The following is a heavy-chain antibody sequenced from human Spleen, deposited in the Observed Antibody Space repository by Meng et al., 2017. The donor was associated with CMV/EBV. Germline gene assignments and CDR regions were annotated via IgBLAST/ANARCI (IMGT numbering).Heavy chain of an antibody. D-gene: IGHD6-13*01. CDR3: ARGAPSSSWPPKPDWFVP. CDR1: FTVRKNY. CDR2: IYSGSNT. V-gene: IGHV3-66*02. J-gene: IGHJ5*02. Sequence: FTVRKNYMSGVRRAPGEGLEWVSVIYSGSNTYYADSVRGRFLICRDSSKNTVYLQMDSLGSEDTAVYYCARGAPSSSWPPKPDWFVPWGQGTLVTVSS.